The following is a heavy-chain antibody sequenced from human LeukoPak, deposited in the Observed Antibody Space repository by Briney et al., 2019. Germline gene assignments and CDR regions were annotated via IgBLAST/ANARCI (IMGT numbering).Heavy chain of an antibody. J-gene: IGHJ3*02. V-gene: IGHV1-18*01. D-gene: IGHD2-2*01. CDR1: GYTFTSYG. CDR3: ARDSVVVPAAQDHDAFDI. Sequence: ASVKVSCKASGYTFTSYGISWVRQAPGQGLEWMGWISAYNGNTNYAQKLQGRVTMTTDTSTSTAYMELRSLRSDDTAVYYCARDSVVVPAAQDHDAFDIWGQGTMVTVSS. CDR2: ISAYNGNT.